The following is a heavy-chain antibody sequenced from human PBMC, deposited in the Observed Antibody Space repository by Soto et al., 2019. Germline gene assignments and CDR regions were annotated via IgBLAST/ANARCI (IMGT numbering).Heavy chain of an antibody. D-gene: IGHD2-8*01. CDR3: ARAGDCTNGVCYTFDY. V-gene: IGHV4-4*02. J-gene: IGHJ4*02. Sequence: PSETLSLTCAVSGGSISSSNWWSWVRQPPGKELEWIGEIYHSGSTNYNPSLKSRVTISVDKSKNQFSLKLSSVTAADTAVYYCARAGDCTNGVCYTFDYWSQGTLVTVSS. CDR1: GGSISSSNW. CDR2: IYHSGST.